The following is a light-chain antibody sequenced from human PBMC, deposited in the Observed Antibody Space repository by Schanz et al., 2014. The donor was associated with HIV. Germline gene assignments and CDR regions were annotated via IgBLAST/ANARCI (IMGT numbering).Light chain of an antibody. CDR3: AAWDDSLKTWV. Sequence: QSALTQPPSVSAAPGQKVTISCSGSSSNIGKNSVSWYQQLPGTAPKLLIYDNNRRPSGIPARFSGSKSGTSATLGISGLQSEDEADYYCAAWDDSLKTWVFGGGTKLTVL. V-gene: IGLV1-51*01. CDR2: DNN. J-gene: IGLJ3*02. CDR1: SSNIGKNS.